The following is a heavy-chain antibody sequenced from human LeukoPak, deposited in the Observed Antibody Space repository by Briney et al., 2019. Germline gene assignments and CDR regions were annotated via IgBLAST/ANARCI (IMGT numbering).Heavy chain of an antibody. CDR2: IFYNGIT. CDR1: GGSISTYY. J-gene: IGHJ5*02. D-gene: IGHD2-2*01. V-gene: IGHV4-59*08. CDR3: ARHPSAMTRFDP. Sequence: SETLSLTCTVSGGSISTYYWSWLRQPPGKGLEWIGYIFYNGITKYNPSLKTRVTMSVDTSENEFSLRLTSVTAADTAVYYCARHPSAMTRFDPWGQGTLVTVSS.